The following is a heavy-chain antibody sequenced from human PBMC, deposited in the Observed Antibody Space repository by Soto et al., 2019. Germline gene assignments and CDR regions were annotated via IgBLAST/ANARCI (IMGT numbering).Heavy chain of an antibody. CDR1: GYSFTSYD. CDR3: ARGDCSGGSCYSRFGY. D-gene: IGHD2-15*01. CDR2: INPSGGST. Sequence: GASVKVSCKASGYSFTSYDMHWVRQAPGQGLEWMGIINPSGGSTSYAQKFQGRVTMTRDTSTSTVYMELSSLRSEDTAVYYCARGDCSGGSCYSRFGYWGQGTLVTVSS. J-gene: IGHJ4*02. V-gene: IGHV1-46*01.